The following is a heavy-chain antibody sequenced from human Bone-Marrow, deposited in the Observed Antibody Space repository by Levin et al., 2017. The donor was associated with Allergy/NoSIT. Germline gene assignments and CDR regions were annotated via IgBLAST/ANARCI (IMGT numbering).Heavy chain of an antibody. D-gene: IGHD4-23*01. CDR1: GFTFDDYG. CDR2: INWNGGST. J-gene: IGHJ4*02. V-gene: IGHV3-20*04. CDR3: ARVIYGGNGYYIDY. Sequence: LSLTCAASGFTFDDYGMSWVRQAPGKGLEWVSGINWNGGSTGFADSVKGRFTISRDNAKNSLYLQMNSLRAEDTAMYYCARVIYGGNGYYIDYCCQGTLVTVCS.